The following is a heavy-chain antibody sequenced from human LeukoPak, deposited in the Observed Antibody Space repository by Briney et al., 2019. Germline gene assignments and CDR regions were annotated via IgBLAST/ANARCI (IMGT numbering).Heavy chain of an antibody. CDR3: ARVGVYFDY. J-gene: IGHJ4*02. Sequence: KPSEALSLTCTVSGVPLSSYYWRWIRQPPGKGLEWIGYIYYSGSTNYNPSLKSRVTISVDTSKNQFSLKLSSVTAADTAVYYCARVGVYFDYWGQGTLVTVSS. CDR1: GVPLSSYY. CDR2: IYYSGST. D-gene: IGHD2-8*01. V-gene: IGHV4-59*01.